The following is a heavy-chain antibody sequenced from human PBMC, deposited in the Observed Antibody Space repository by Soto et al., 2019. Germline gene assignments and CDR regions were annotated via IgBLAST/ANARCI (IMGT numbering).Heavy chain of an antibody. CDR3: ARFSGSYYYAMDV. D-gene: IGHD6-19*01. CDR1: GGYISSSSYY. J-gene: IGHJ6*02. CDR2: IYYSGST. Sequence: SETQSLTCTVSGGYISSSSYYWSWIRQPPGKGLEWIGSIYYSGSTYYNPSLKSRVTISVDTSKNQFSLQLKSVTAADTALYYCARFSGSYYYAMDVWGQGSTVTVSS. V-gene: IGHV4-39*01.